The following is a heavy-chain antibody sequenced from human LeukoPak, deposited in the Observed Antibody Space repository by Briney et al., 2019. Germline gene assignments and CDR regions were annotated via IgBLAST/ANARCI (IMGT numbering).Heavy chain of an antibody. D-gene: IGHD3-10*01. CDR1: GFTFSSYA. Sequence: GGSLRLSCAASGFTFSSYAMSWVRQAPGKGLEWVSAISGSGGATHYADPVKGRFTISRDNSKNTVYLQLNSLRAEDTAVYYCAKLLRAGRLLTISLDSWGQGTLVTASS. CDR3: AKLLRAGRLLTISLDS. V-gene: IGHV3-23*01. CDR2: ISGSGGAT. J-gene: IGHJ4*02.